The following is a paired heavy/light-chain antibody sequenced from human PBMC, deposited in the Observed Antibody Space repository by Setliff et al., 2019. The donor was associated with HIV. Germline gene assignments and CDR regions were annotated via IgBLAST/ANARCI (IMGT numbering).Heavy chain of an antibody. D-gene: IGHD3-3*01. J-gene: IGHJ5*02. CDR3: ARDYEYYDFWSGYSPSTRFDP. Sequence: QVQLQESSPGLVKPSETLSLTCTVSGYSISSGYYWGWIRQPPGKGLEWIGSIYHSGNTYYNPSLKSRVIISVDTSKNQFSLKLSSVTAADTAVYYCARDYEYYDFWSGYSPSTRFDPWGQGTLVTVSS. CDR2: IYHSGNT. V-gene: IGHV4-38-2*02. CDR1: GYSISSGYY.
Light chain of an antibody. CDR3: QQYGNSLYT. CDR1: QSVSSSY. J-gene: IGKJ2*01. Sequence: EIVLTQSPGTLSLSPGERATLFCRASQSVSSSYLAWYQQKPGQAPRLLIYGASSRATGIPDRFSGSGSGTDFTLTISRLEPEDFAVYYCQQYGNSLYTFGQGTKLEIK. CDR2: GAS. V-gene: IGKV3-20*01.